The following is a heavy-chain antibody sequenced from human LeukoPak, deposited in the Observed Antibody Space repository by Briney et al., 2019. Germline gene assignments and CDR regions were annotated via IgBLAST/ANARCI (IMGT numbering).Heavy chain of an antibody. Sequence: SETLSLTCTVSGGSISSSSYYWGWIRQPPGKGLEWIGCIYYSGSTYYNPSLKSRVTISVDTSKNQFSLKLSSVTAADTAVYYCVIAAQTMFDYWGQGTLVTVSS. CDR2: IYYSGST. V-gene: IGHV4-39*01. J-gene: IGHJ4*02. CDR1: GGSISSSSYY. D-gene: IGHD6-13*01. CDR3: VIAAQTMFDY.